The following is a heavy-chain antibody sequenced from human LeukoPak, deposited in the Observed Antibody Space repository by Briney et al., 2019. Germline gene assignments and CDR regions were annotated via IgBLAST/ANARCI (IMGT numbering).Heavy chain of an antibody. V-gene: IGHV3-21*01. CDR3: ARDPLKHSGYAYYFDY. D-gene: IGHD5-12*01. CDR1: GFTFSSYS. J-gene: IGHJ4*02. Sequence: PGGSLRLSCAASGFTFSSYSMNWVRQAPGKGLEWVSSISSSSYIYYADSVKGRFTISRDNAKNSLYLQMNSLRAEDTAVYYCARDPLKHSGYAYYFDYWGQGTLVAVSS. CDR2: ISSSSYI.